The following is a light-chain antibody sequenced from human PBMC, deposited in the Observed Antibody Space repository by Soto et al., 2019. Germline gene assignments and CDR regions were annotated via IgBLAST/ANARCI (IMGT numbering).Light chain of an antibody. CDR3: QHYYRYPCP. CDR2: AAS. CDR1: QGISSY. J-gene: IGKJ1*01. V-gene: IGKV1-8*01. Sequence: ASRMTQCASSFSASTGDRVTITCRASQGISSYLAWYQQKPGKAPKLLIYAASTLQSGVPSRFSGSGSGTDFTLTISCLQSEAFAPYYCQHYYRYPCPFRQGTKVDIK.